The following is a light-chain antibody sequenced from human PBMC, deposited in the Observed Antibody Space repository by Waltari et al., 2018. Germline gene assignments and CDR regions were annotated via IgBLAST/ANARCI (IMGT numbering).Light chain of an antibody. CDR2: AAS. CDR1: LGISNS. CDR3: QQQYTTPPIT. V-gene: IGKV1-NL1*01. Sequence: IQMTQAPSSLASSVRDRGTITCRASLGISNSLAWYQPKPGKAPKLLLYAASKLESGVVPTFSGSRCGTAYSITTSSMQPEDVVAYYCQQQYTTPPITFGQGTRVEIK. J-gene: IGKJ5*01.